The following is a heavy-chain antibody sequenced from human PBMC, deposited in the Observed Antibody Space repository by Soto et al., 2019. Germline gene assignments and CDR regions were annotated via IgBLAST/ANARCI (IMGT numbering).Heavy chain of an antibody. Sequence: GGSLRLSCAGSGFTFSRYAIHWGRQAPGKGLEWVAVISRDGKNKYYVDSVKGRFTVSRDDSQNTLYLHMNSLRREDTAVYYCARSRNSAVADSFDFWGQGTLVTVSS. CDR1: GFTFSRYA. CDR3: ARSRNSAVADSFDF. D-gene: IGHD3-10*01. V-gene: IGHV3-30*04. J-gene: IGHJ4*02. CDR2: ISRDGKNK.